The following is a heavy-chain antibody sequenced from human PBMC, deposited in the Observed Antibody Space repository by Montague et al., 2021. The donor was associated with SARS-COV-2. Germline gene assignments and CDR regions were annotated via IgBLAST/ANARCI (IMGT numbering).Heavy chain of an antibody. CDR2: IASGGRST. Sequence: SLRLSCAASGFTFNNYAMNWVRQAPGKGLEWASVIASGGRSTFYADPVKGRFTISRDNSKDTLYLQMYSLRPEDTAIYYCAKDPVPVAGRYFDYWGQGTLAPV. J-gene: IGHJ4*02. D-gene: IGHD6-19*01. V-gene: IGHV3-23*03. CDR1: GFTFNNYA. CDR3: AKDPVPVAGRYFDY.